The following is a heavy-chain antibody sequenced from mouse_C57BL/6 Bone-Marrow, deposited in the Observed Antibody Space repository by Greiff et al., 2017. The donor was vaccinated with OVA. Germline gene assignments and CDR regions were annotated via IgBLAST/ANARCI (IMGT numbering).Heavy chain of an antibody. Sequence: VQLQQSGAELAKPGASVKLSCKASGYTFTSYWMHWVKQRPGQGLEWIGYINPSSGYPKYNQKFKDKATLTADKSSSTAYMQLSSLTYEDSAVYDCAREVLTGRTWGYFDVWGTGTTVTVSA. CDR1: GYTFTSYW. V-gene: IGHV1-7*01. J-gene: IGHJ1*03. CDR2: INPSSGYP. D-gene: IGHD4-1*01. CDR3: AREVLTGRTWGYFDV.